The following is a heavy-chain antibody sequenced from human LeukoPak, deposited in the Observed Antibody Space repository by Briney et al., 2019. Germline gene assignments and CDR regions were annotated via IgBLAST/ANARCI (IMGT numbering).Heavy chain of an antibody. CDR1: GFTFSSYA. CDR3: AKFLPTHIVVANYYFDY. CDR2: ISGSGGST. D-gene: IGHD2-21*01. Sequence: PGGSLRPSCAASGFTFSSYAVSWVRQAPGKGLEWVSAISGSGGSTYYADSVKGRFTISRDNSKNTLYLQMNSLRAEDTAVYYCAKFLPTHIVVANYYFDYWGQGTLVTVSS. V-gene: IGHV3-23*01. J-gene: IGHJ4*02.